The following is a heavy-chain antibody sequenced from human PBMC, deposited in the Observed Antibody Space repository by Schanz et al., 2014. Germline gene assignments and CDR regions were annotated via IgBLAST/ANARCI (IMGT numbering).Heavy chain of an antibody. CDR2: SVSSGNT. J-gene: IGHJ6*02. CDR3: ARWKKDHYAFGTYRGNYYAVDV. D-gene: IGHD3-10*01. V-gene: IGHV4-39*02. CDR1: GGSISSDPYY. Sequence: QLQLQESGPGLVKPSETLSLTCTVSGGSISSDPYYWGWIRQPPGKGLEWIGTSVSSGNTHSNPPLDSGAPIPVHPSKNPFPLVLPSVPAADTSVYFCARWKKDHYAFGTYRGNYYAVDVWGQGTTVIVSS.